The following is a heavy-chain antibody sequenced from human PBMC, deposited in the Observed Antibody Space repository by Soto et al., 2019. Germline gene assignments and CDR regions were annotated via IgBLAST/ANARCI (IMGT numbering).Heavy chain of an antibody. CDR1: GYTFAIYW. D-gene: IGHD6-25*01. V-gene: IGHV5-51*01. Sequence: GESLKISCRGSGYTFAIYWIAWVRQMPGKGLEWMGIIYPKSSETSYSPSFRGHVTISVDKSTDTAYLQWDNLRASDSAMYYCARGFTGSAGRFDPWGQGTLVTVSS. J-gene: IGHJ5*02. CDR3: ARGFTGSAGRFDP. CDR2: IYPKSSET.